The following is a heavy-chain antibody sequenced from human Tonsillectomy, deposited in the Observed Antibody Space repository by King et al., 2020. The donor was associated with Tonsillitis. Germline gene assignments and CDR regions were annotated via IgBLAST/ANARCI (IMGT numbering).Heavy chain of an antibody. Sequence: VQLVESGGGLVQPGRSLRLSCAASGFTFDDYAMHWVRQAPGKGLEWVSGISWNSGSIGYADSVKGRFTISRDNAKNSLYLQMNSLRAEDTALYYCAKGYRSDSRSWGYDAFDIWGQGTMVTVSS. J-gene: IGHJ3*02. CDR1: GFTFDDYA. CDR2: ISWNSGSI. D-gene: IGHD6-13*01. CDR3: AKGYRSDSRSWGYDAFDI. V-gene: IGHV3-9*01.